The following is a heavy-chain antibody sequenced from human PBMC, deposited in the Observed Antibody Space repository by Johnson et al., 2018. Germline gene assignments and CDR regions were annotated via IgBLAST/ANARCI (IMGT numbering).Heavy chain of an antibody. CDR1: GFTFGGSA. D-gene: IGHD2-8*01. Sequence: VQLVQSGGGLVQPGGSLKLSCAASGFTFGGSAIHWVRQASGKGLEWVGRIRNKANNYATAYAASVEDRFTVSRDDSGNTAYLQMNSLKTEDTAVYYCARGTNDYRDSFDIWGQGTMVTVSS. CDR2: IRNKANNYAT. CDR3: ARGTNDYRDSFDI. J-gene: IGHJ3*02. V-gene: IGHV3-73*01.